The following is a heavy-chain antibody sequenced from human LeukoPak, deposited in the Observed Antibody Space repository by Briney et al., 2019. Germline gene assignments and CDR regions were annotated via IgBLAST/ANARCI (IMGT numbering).Heavy chain of an antibody. V-gene: IGHV3-11*01. Sequence: PGGSLRLSCAASGFTFSDYYMSWIRQAPGKGLEWVSYISSSGSTIYYADSVKGRFTISRDNAKNSLYLQMHSLRADDTAVYYCARLISTSSSRFSDYWGQGTLVTVSS. J-gene: IGHJ4*02. CDR1: GFTFSDYY. CDR3: ARLISTSSSRFSDY. CDR2: ISSSGSTI. D-gene: IGHD6-6*01.